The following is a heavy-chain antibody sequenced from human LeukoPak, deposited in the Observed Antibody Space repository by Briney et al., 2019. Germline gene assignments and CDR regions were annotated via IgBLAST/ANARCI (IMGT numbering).Heavy chain of an antibody. CDR2: ISAYNGNT. Sequence: AASVKVSFTASGYTFTIYGISWVRQAPGQGLEWMGWISAYNGNTNYAQKLQGRVTMTTDTSTSTAYMELRSLRSDDTAVYYCATRGKGNWFDPWGQGTLVTVSS. CDR3: ATRGKGNWFDP. J-gene: IGHJ5*02. D-gene: IGHD5-24*01. V-gene: IGHV1-18*04. CDR1: GYTFTIYG.